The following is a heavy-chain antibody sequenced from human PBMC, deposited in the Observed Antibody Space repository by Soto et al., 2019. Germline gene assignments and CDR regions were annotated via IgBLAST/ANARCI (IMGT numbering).Heavy chain of an antibody. D-gene: IGHD3-3*01. J-gene: IGHJ6*02. CDR1: GFTFSSYE. Sequence: SGGSLRLSCAASGFTFSSYEMNWVRQAPGKGLEWVSYISSSGSTIYYADSVKGRFTISRDNAKNSLYLQMNSLRAEDTAVYYCARLLEWLSAGYYYGMDVWGRGATVTVSS. CDR3: ARLLEWLSAGYYYGMDV. V-gene: IGHV3-48*03. CDR2: ISSSGSTI.